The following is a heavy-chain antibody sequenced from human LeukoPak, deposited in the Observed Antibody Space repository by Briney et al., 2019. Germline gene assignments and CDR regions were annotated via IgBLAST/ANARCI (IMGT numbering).Heavy chain of an antibody. CDR1: GFTFSNYG. Sequence: PGGSLRLSCAASGFTFSNYGMHWVRQAPGKGLEWVAVIWSDESNKYYADSVKGRFTISRDNFKNTLYLHMNRLRAEDTTVYYCARVNYYALDYWGQGALVTVSS. CDR3: ARVNYYALDY. V-gene: IGHV3-33*01. CDR2: IWSDESNK. D-gene: IGHD3-10*01. J-gene: IGHJ4*02.